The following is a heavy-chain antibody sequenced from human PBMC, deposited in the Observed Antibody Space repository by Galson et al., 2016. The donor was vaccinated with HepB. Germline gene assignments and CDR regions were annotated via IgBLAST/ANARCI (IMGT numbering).Heavy chain of an antibody. J-gene: IGHJ4*02. V-gene: IGHV1-18*01. CDR1: GFTFTTYG. CDR2: ISPYGNT. D-gene: IGHD2-2*01. CDR3: AREIISDARVRKNDY. Sequence: SVKVSCKASGFTFTTYGISWVRQAPGQGLEWMGWISPYGNTNYAQKLQDRVTMTTDTSTTTAYMELRGLNSDDTAVYYCAREIISDARVRKNDYRGQGTLVTVSS.